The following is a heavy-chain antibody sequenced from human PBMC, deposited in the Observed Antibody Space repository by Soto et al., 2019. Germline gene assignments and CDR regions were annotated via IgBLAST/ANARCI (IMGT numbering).Heavy chain of an antibody. Sequence: QVTLKESGPTLVKPTQTLTLTCTVSGLSLRTTGVGVGWVRQPPGKALEWLALLYWDDDKRYSPSLRSRLTIAKDISKKQLVLTMTNMDTVDTATYYCVQSRCGGDCLEIYSSHAYNGLDVWGQGTTVTVSS. CDR3: VQSRCGGDCLEIYSSHAYNGLDV. J-gene: IGHJ6*02. V-gene: IGHV2-5*02. CDR1: GLSLRTTGVG. CDR2: LYWDDDK. D-gene: IGHD2-21*02.